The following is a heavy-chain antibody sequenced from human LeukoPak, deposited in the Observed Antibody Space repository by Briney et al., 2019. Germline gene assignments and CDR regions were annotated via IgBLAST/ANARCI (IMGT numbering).Heavy chain of an antibody. CDR1: GGSFSVYY. Sequence: SETLSLTCAVYGGSFSVYYWRWIRQPPGKGLGCIGEINHSVSTNYNPSLKSRFTISVDTSKNQFSLKLSSLTATDPLVYYCARGYDYVWGSYQQWGQGTLVTVSS. CDR3: ARGYDYVWGSYQQ. D-gene: IGHD3-16*01. J-gene: IGHJ1*01. CDR2: INHSVST. V-gene: IGHV4-34*01.